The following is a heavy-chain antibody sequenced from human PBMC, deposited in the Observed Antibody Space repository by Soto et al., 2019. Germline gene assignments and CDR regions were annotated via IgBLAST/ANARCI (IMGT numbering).Heavy chain of an antibody. J-gene: IGHJ5*02. V-gene: IGHV4-59*01. CDR3: ARSFCSDSVSCNWFDP. CDR1: DDSSRTYY. D-gene: IGHD2-15*01. Sequence: SETLSVTSSVADDSSRTYYWGWIRQPPGKGLEWIGYINYSGRTNHNPSLKSRVTTSVDTSKNQFSLKLSSVTAADTAVYYCARSFCSDSVSCNWFDPWGQGTLVTVSS. CDR2: INYSGRT.